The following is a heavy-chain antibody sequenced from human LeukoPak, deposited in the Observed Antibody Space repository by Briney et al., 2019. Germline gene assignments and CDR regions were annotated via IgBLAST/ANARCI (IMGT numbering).Heavy chain of an antibody. CDR3: AREHDYGDYISPKYFDY. J-gene: IGHJ4*02. CDR2: IYYSGST. V-gene: IGHV4-39*07. Sequence: NPSETLSLTCTVSGGSITSSSYYCGWIRQPPGKGLEWIGSIYYSGSTYYNPSLKSRVTISVDTSKNQFSLKLSSVTAADTAVYYCAREHDYGDYISPKYFDYWGQGTLVTVSS. D-gene: IGHD4-17*01. CDR1: GGSITSSSYY.